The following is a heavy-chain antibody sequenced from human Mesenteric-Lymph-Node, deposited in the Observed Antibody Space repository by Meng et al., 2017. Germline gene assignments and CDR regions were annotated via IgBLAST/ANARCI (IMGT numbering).Heavy chain of an antibody. CDR1: GGSISSSNW. J-gene: IGHJ4*02. D-gene: IGHD1-14*01. Sequence: QVLLQWPGPGLVKPSGTLSLTCAVSGGSISSSNWWSWVRQPPGKGLEWIGKIYHSGITIYNPSLKSRVTMSVDNSKNQFSLKLNSMTAADTAVYYCARDPTGGEDHQRVWGQGTLVTVSS. CDR3: ARDPTGGEDHQRV. CDR2: IYHSGIT. V-gene: IGHV4-4*02.